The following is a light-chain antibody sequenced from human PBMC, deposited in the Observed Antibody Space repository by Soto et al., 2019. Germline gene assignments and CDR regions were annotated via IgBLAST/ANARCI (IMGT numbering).Light chain of an antibody. Sequence: EIVLTQFPGTLSLSPGERATLSCRASQSVSRNCLAWYQQKPGQAPRLLIYGASSRATGNPDWFRGSGAWTDFALTINRLEPEDFAVFSCQPQGSSPPGTLAQGPRLELK. CDR2: GAS. J-gene: IGKJ5*01. CDR3: QPQGSSPPGT. V-gene: IGKV3-20*01. CDR1: QSVSRNC.